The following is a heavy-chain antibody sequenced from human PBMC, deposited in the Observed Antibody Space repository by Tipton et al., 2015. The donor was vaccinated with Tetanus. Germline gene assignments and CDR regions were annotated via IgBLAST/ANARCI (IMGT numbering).Heavy chain of an antibody. V-gene: IGHV4-59*08. CDR2: VHYSGST. CDR1: GDSISSYY. Sequence: TLSLTCTVSGDSISSYYWTWIRQPPGRGLEWIGYVHYSGSTNYSPSLRSRVTLSVDTSKNQFSLKLSSVTAADTAIYYCARQLWGYWFDPWGQGTLVTVSS. J-gene: IGHJ5*02. CDR3: ARQLWGYWFDP. D-gene: IGHD3-16*01.